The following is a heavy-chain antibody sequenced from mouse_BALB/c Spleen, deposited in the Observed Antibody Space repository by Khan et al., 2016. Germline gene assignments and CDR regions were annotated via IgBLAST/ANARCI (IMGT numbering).Heavy chain of an antibody. D-gene: IGHD1-1*01. CDR1: GYSITSGYS. V-gene: IGHV3-1*02. Sequence: EVQLQESGPDLVKPSQSLSLTCTVTGYSITSGYSWHWIRQFPGNKLEWMGYIHYSGSTNYHPSLKSRISITRDISKNQFFLQLISVTTEDTATYYCARDYYGWFADWGQGTLVTVSA. CDR3: ARDYYGWFAD. J-gene: IGHJ3*01. CDR2: IHYSGST.